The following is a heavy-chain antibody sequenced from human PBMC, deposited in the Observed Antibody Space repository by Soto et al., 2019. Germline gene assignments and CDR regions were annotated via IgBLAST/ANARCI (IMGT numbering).Heavy chain of an antibody. CDR3: ARENQYSSSFYYYYYYMDV. V-gene: IGHV1-46*03. J-gene: IGHJ6*03. CDR1: GYTFTSYY. Sequence: QVQLVQSGAEVKKPGASVKVSCKASGYTFTSYYMHWVRQAPGQGLEWMGIINPSGGSTSYAQKGQGRVTRTRDTSTSTVYMELSSLRSEDTAVYYCARENQYSSSFYYYYYYMDVWGKGTTVTVSS. D-gene: IGHD6-6*01. CDR2: INPSGGST.